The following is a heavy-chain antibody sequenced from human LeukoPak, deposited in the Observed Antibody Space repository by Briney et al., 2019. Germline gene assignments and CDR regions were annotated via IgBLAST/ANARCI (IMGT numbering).Heavy chain of an antibody. CDR1: GFTFSSYW. Sequence: GGSLRLSCAASGFTFSSYWMHWVRQAPGKGLEWVSYISSSGSTIYYADSVKGRFTISRDNAENSLYLQMNSLRAEDTAVYYCAELGITMIGGVWGKGTTVTISS. CDR2: ISSSGSTI. D-gene: IGHD3-10*02. CDR3: AELGITMIGGV. J-gene: IGHJ6*04. V-gene: IGHV3-48*04.